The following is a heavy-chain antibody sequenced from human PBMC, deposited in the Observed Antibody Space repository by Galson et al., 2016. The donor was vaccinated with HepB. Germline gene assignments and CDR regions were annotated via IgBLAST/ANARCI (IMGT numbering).Heavy chain of an antibody. J-gene: IGHJ4*02. CDR2: ISGSGGTT. Sequence: SLRLSCAASGFMYRSYAMSWVRQAPGKGLEWVSVISGSGGTTFYAESVKGRFSISRDNPKNTVDLQMNSLRAEDTAGYYCVKIFDFLNGWIDQWGQGTLVTVSS. D-gene: IGHD3-3*01. CDR1: GFMYRSYA. V-gene: IGHV3-23*01. CDR3: VKIFDFLNGWIDQ.